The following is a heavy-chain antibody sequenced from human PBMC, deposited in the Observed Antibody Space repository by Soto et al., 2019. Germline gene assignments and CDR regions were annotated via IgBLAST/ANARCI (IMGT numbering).Heavy chain of an antibody. CDR2: TFYSGSS. V-gene: IGHV4-39*01. CDR1: GDSISSKTFC. J-gene: IGHJ5*02. Sequence: SETLSLTCTVSGDSISSKTFCWDWLRQHPGKGLEWIGCTFYSGSSYYNPSLKSRVTLSVATSKNQFSLKLSSVTAAHTAAYYCARRPGATARGVGFDPWGQGTLVTVSS. D-gene: IGHD6-6*01. CDR3: ARRPGATARGVGFDP.